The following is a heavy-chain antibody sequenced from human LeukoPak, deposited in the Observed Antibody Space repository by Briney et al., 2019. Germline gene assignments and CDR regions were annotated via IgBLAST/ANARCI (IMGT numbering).Heavy chain of an antibody. CDR1: GYSFTSYA. CDR2: INTNTGNP. CDR3: ASATKPDLYYYGSGSYYFDY. J-gene: IGHJ4*02. D-gene: IGHD3-10*01. V-gene: IGHV7-4-1*02. Sequence: ASVKVSCKASGYSFTSYAINWVRQAPGQGLEWMGWINTNTGNPTYAQGFTGRFVFSLDTSVSTAYLQISSLKAEDTAVYYCASATKPDLYYYGSGSYYFDYWGQGTLVTVSS.